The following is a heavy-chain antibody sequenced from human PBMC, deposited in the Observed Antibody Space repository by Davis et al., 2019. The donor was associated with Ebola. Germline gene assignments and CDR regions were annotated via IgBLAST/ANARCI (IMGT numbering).Heavy chain of an antibody. J-gene: IGHJ4*02. Sequence: PGGSLRLSCAAAGFSFSNYWMHWVRQVPGKGPVWVSRINRDGSDIKYADSVKGRFTISRDNAKNTLYLQLNNLRAEDTGVYYCASLDYWGQGTLVTVSS. CDR1: GFSFSNYW. V-gene: IGHV3-74*03. CDR2: INRDGSDI. CDR3: ASLDY.